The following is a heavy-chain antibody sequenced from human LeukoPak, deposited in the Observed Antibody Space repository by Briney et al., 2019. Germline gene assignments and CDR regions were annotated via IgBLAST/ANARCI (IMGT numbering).Heavy chain of an antibody. CDR3: ARHGRGYSYGSFDY. V-gene: IGHV4-34*01. CDR1: DGSFSGYY. D-gene: IGHD5-18*01. J-gene: IGHJ4*02. CDR2: INHSGST. Sequence: SETLSLTCAVYDGSFSGYYWSWIRHRPGKGLEWIGEINHSGSTNYNPSLKTRGTISVDTSTNQFSLKLSSVTAAATAVYYCARHGRGYSYGSFDYWGQGTLVTVSS.